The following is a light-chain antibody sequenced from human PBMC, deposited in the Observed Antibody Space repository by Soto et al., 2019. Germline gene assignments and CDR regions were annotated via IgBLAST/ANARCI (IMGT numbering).Light chain of an antibody. J-gene: IGKJ4*01. CDR1: QDINSY. Sequence: NQISRSPSFSPASVVDRATTTFPASQDINSYLNWFQQKPGKAPKVLIYDASNLKTGVPSRFSGSGSGTHYTFTISSLQPEDIATYYCQHDDSRRLTFGGGSKAAIK. V-gene: IGKV1-33*01. CDR2: DAS. CDR3: QHDDSRRLT.